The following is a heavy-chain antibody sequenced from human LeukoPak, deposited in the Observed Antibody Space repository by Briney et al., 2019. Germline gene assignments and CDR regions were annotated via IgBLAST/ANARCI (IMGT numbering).Heavy chain of an antibody. Sequence: PSETLSLTCAVYGGSFSGYYWSWIRQPPGKGLEWIGEINHSGSTNYNPSLKSRVTISVDTSKNQFSLKLSSVTAADTAVYYCARESRSSGWSLDYWGQGTLVTVSS. CDR1: GGSFSGYY. CDR2: INHSGST. V-gene: IGHV4-34*01. CDR3: ARESRSSGWSLDY. J-gene: IGHJ4*02. D-gene: IGHD6-19*01.